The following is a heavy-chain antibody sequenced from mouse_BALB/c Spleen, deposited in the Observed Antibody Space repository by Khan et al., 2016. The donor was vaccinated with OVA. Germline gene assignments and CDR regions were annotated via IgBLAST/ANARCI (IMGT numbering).Heavy chain of an antibody. J-gene: IGHJ2*01. CDR1: GYTFTSYW. CDR3: AKDRIDY. V-gene: IGHV1-7*01. Sequence: QVQLQQSGAELAKPGASVKMSCKASGYTFTSYWMHWIKQRPGQGLEWIGYINPTSGSTDYNQKFKDKANLTAAKSSSTAFMQLNSLTSDDSAVYYGAKDRIDYWGQGTTLTVSS. CDR2: INPTSGST.